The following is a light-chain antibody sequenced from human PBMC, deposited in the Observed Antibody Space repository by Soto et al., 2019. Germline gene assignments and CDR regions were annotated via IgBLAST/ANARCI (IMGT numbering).Light chain of an antibody. CDR3: QQYNNSLWT. CDR2: GAS. CDR1: QSVSSTY. J-gene: IGKJ1*01. V-gene: IGKV3-20*01. Sequence: EIVLTQSPGTLSLSPGERAILSCRASQSVSSTYLAWYQQNPGQPPRLLIYGASSRATGIPDRFSGSGSGTDFTLTISRLEPEDFAVYYCQQYNNSLWTFGQGTMV.